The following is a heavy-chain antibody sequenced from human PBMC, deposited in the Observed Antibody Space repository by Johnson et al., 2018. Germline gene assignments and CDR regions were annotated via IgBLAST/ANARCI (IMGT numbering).Heavy chain of an antibody. Sequence: VQLVESGGGLVKPGGSLRLSCAASGFTFSSYSMNWVRQAPGKGLEWVSSISSSSSYMYYADSVKGRFTISRDNAKNSLYLQMNSLRAEDTAVYSCARSPAVQHWGQGTLVTVSS. J-gene: IGHJ1*01. CDR3: ARSPAVQH. CDR2: ISSSSSYM. CDR1: GFTFSSYS. V-gene: IGHV3-21*01.